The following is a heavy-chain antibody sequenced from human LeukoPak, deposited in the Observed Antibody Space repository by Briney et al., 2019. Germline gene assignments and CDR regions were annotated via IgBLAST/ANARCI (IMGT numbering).Heavy chain of an antibody. Sequence: PGGSLRLSCAASGFTFSSYWMHWVRQAPGEGLVWVSRINSDGSSTSYADSVKGRFTISRDNAKNTLYLQMNSLRAEDTAVYYCARPDNSSSWYGDYYYYYGMDVWGQGTTVTVSS. CDR1: GFTFSSYW. CDR2: INSDGSST. V-gene: IGHV3-74*01. D-gene: IGHD6-13*01. CDR3: ARPDNSSSWYGDYYYYYGMDV. J-gene: IGHJ6*02.